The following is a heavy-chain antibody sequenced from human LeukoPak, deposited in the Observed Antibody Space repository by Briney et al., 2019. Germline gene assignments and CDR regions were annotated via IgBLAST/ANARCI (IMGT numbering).Heavy chain of an antibody. V-gene: IGHV4-34*01. D-gene: IGHD3-10*01. CDR1: GFTFSNYA. J-gene: IGHJ5*02. CDR3: ARHRRLGVLWFGELLSKAGNWFDP. Sequence: GSLRLFCAASGFTFSNYAMSWIRQPPGKGLEWIGEINHSGSTNYNPSLKSRVTISVDTSKNQFSLKLSSVTAADTAVYYCARHRRLGVLWFGELLSKAGNWFDPWGQGTLVTVSS. CDR2: INHSGST.